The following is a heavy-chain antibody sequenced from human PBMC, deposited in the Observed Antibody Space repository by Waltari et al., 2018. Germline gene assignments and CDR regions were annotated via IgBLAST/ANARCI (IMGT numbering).Heavy chain of an antibody. CDR1: GFTVSSYY. D-gene: IGHD3-3*01. Sequence: EVQLVESGGGLIQPGGSLRLSCAASGFTVSSYYMSWVRQAPGKGLEWVSVIYSGGSTYYADSVKGRFTISRDNSKNTLYLQMNSLRAEDTAVYYCARTRITIFGVVIISYYGMDVWGQGTTGTVSS. J-gene: IGHJ6*02. CDR3: ARTRITIFGVVIISYYGMDV. CDR2: IYSGGST. V-gene: IGHV3-53*01.